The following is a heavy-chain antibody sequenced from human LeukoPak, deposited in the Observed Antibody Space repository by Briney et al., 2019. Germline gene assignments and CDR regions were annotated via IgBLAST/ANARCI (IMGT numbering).Heavy chain of an antibody. V-gene: IGHV1-2*02. Sequence: ASVKVSCKASGYTFTGYYMHWVRRAPGQGLEWMGWINPNSGGTNYAQKFQGRVTMTRDTSISTAYMELSRLRSDDTAVYYCARVRCSGGSCYSDYWGQGTLVTVSS. CDR2: INPNSGGT. CDR1: GYTFTGYY. J-gene: IGHJ4*02. D-gene: IGHD2-15*01. CDR3: ARVRCSGGSCYSDY.